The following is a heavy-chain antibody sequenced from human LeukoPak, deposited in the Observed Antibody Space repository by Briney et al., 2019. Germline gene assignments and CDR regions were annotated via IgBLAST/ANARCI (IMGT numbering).Heavy chain of an antibody. CDR3: ARGLPKAYYYGSGTFYP. CDR1: GGSISSGGYS. V-gene: IGHV4-30-2*05. CDR2: IYHSGST. D-gene: IGHD3-10*01. J-gene: IGHJ5*02. Sequence: PSETLSLTCAVSGGSISSGGYSWSWIRQPPGKGLEWIGYIYHSGSTYYNPSLKSRVTISVDTSKNQFSLKLSSVTAADTAVYYCARGLPKAYYYGSGTFYPWGQGTLVTVSS.